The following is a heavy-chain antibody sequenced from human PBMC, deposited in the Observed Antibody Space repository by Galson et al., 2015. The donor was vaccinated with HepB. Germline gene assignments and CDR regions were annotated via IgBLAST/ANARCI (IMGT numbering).Heavy chain of an antibody. CDR3: ARGGGADAWDYDY. Sequence: SLRLSCAASGFRFSMHSMNWVRQAPGKGLEWVSYISGSSSDIDYIDSVRGRFTISGDNAKNSLYLQMNSLRDEDTALYYCARGGGADAWDYDYWGQGTLVSVSS. D-gene: IGHD2-21*01. CDR1: GFRFSMHS. J-gene: IGHJ4*02. V-gene: IGHV3-48*02. CDR2: ISGSSSDI.